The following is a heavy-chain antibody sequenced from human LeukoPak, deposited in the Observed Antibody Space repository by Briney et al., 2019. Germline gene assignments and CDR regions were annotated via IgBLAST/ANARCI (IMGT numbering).Heavy chain of an antibody. CDR1: GYTFTSYD. J-gene: IGHJ4*02. CDR2: MNPNSGNT. D-gene: IGHD6-19*01. CDR3: ARDHSSGCPGGY. Sequence: ASVKVSCKASGYTFTSYDINWVRQATGQGLEWMGWMNPNSGNTGYAQKFQGRVTMTRNTSISTAYMELRSLRSDDTAVYYCARDHSSGCPGGYWGQGTLVTVSS. V-gene: IGHV1-8*01.